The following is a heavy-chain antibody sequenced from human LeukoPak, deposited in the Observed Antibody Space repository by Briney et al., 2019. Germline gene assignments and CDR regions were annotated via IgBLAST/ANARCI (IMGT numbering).Heavy chain of an antibody. V-gene: IGHV1-18*01. CDR1: GYTYTDYG. J-gene: IGHJ4*02. D-gene: IGHD3-10*01. CDR3: ARSMVRAVTQVASDY. Sequence: ASVKVSCKASGYTYTDYGINWVRQAPGQGLEWIGWISTYNGNTIYAEKLQGRVTMTRDTSTSTAYMDLRSLRSDDTAVYYCARSMVRAVTQVASDYWGQGTLVTVSS. CDR2: ISTYNGNT.